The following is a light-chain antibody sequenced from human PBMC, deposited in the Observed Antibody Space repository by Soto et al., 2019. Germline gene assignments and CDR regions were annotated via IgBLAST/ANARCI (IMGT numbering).Light chain of an antibody. J-gene: IGKJ4*01. V-gene: IGKV3-15*01. CDR2: GAS. CDR3: QQYHDWPPLT. Sequence: EIVLTQSPATLSVSPGESATLSCRASQSVSSHLAWYQQKAGQAPRLLIHGASTRASGVPPRFTGSGFGTEFRLTITSLQSEDLAVYYCQQYHDWPPLTFGGRTKVEI. CDR1: QSVSSH.